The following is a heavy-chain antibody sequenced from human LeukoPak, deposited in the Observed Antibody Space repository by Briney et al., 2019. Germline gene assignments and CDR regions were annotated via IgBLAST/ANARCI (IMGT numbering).Heavy chain of an antibody. Sequence: PSETLSLTCAVYGGSFSGYYWSWIRQPPGKGLEWIGEINHSGGTNFNPSLKSRVTISVDTSKNQFSLKLSSVTAADTAVYYCARGRYSSSWYNWFDPWGQGTLVTVSS. CDR1: GGSFSGYY. J-gene: IGHJ5*02. D-gene: IGHD6-13*01. CDR3: ARGRYSSSWYNWFDP. CDR2: INHSGGT. V-gene: IGHV4-34*01.